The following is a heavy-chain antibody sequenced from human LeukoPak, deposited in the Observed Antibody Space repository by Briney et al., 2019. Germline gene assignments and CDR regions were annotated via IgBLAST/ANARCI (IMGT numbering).Heavy chain of an antibody. Sequence: PSETVSLTCAVSGYSISSGYYWGWIRQPPGKGLEWIGSIYHSGSTYYNPSLKSRVTISVDTSKNQFSLKLSSVTAADTAVYYCARLLPDSSSCFDYWGQGTLVTVSS. CDR1: GYSISSGYY. CDR3: ARLLPDSSSCFDY. D-gene: IGHD6-6*01. CDR2: IYHSGST. J-gene: IGHJ4*02. V-gene: IGHV4-38-2*01.